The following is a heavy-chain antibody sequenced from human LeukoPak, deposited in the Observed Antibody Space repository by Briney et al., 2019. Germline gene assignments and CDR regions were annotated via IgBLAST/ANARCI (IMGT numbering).Heavy chain of an antibody. D-gene: IGHD3-22*01. Sequence: ASETLSLTCTVSGGSISSYYWSWIRQPPGKGLEWIGYIYYSGSTNYNPSLKSRVTISVDTSKNQFSLKLSSVTAADTAVYYCAREGYYDSSGYPYFDYWGQGTLVTVSS. CDR3: AREGYYDSSGYPYFDY. CDR2: IYYSGST. J-gene: IGHJ4*02. V-gene: IGHV4-59*01. CDR1: GGSISSYY.